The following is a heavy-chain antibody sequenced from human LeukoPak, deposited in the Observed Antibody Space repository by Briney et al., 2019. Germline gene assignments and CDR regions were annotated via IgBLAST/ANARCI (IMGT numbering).Heavy chain of an antibody. CDR2: ISYDGSNK. Sequence: GGSLRLSCAASGFTFSSYAMHWVRQAPGKGLEWVAVISYDGSNKYYADSVKGRFTISRDNSKNTLYLQMNSLRAEDTAVYYCAREVRDAFDIWGQGTLVTVSS. J-gene: IGHJ4*02. CDR3: AREVRDAFDI. CDR1: GFTFSSYA. D-gene: IGHD3-16*01. V-gene: IGHV3-30-3*01.